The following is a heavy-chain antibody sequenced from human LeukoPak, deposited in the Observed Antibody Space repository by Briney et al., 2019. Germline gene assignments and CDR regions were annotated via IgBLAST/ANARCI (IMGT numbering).Heavy chain of an antibody. J-gene: IGHJ5*02. CDR3: ARDNPVVPAATWFDP. V-gene: IGHV4-61*02. CDR1: GGSISSGSYY. CDR2: IYTSGST. D-gene: IGHD2-2*01. Sequence: SQTLSLTCTVSGGSISSGSYYWSWIRQPAGKGLEWIERIYTSGSTNYNPSLKSRVTISVDTSKNQFSLKLSSVTAADTAVYYCARDNPVVPAATWFDPWGQGTLVTVSS.